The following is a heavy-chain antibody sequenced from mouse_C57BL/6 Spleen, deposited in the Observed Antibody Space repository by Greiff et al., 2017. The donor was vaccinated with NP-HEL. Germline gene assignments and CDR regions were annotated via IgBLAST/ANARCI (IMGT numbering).Heavy chain of an antibody. CDR2: IWSDGSP. CDR3: ASIYYGYDGGEFAY. V-gene: IGHV2-6*03. Sequence: QVQLKESGPGLVAPSQSLSITCTVSGFSLTSYGVHWVRQPPGKGLEWLVVIWSDGSPTYNSALNSRLSISKDNSKSQVFLKMNSLQTDDTAMYYCASIYYGYDGGEFAYWGQGTLVTVSA. CDR1: GFSLTSYG. D-gene: IGHD2-2*01. J-gene: IGHJ3*01.